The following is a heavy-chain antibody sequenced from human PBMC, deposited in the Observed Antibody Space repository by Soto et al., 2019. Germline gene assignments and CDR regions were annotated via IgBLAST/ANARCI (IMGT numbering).Heavy chain of an antibody. Sequence: EVQLLESGGGLVQPGGSLRLSCSASGFTFTSYAMSWVRQAPGKGLEWVSGISGSGGDTKSADSVKGRFTISRDNFKNMLYLQINRLSAEATAEYYGAKHDFWTLYNPVFDPWGQGTLVTVSS. CDR1: GFTFTSYA. CDR2: ISGSGGDT. J-gene: IGHJ5*02. D-gene: IGHD3-3*01. CDR3: AKHDFWTLYNPVFDP. V-gene: IGHV3-23*01.